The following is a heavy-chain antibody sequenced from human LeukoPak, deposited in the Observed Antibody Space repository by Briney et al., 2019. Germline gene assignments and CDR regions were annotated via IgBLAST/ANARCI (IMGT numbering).Heavy chain of an antibody. CDR2: ISYDGGFK. CDR1: GFTFSSYA. J-gene: IGHJ4*02. CDR3: ARSPYYDSSTYQDF. Sequence: GGSLRLSCTASGFTFSSYAFHWVRQAPAKGLEWVAIISYDGGFKYYTDSVKGRFTISRDNSKNTLYLQMNSLRAEDTAVYHCARSPYYDSSTYQDFWGQGTLVTVSS. D-gene: IGHD3-22*01. V-gene: IGHV3-30-3*01.